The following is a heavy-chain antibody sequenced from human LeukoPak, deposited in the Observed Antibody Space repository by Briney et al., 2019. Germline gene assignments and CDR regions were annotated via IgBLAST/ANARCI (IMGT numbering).Heavy chain of an antibody. CDR2: IYYSGST. CDR1: GGSISGYS. D-gene: IGHD2-15*01. Sequence: PSETLSLTCSVSGGSISGYSWNWIRQPAGKGLEWIGYIYYSGSTNYNPSLKSRVTISVDTSKNHFSLKLSSVTAADTAVYYCARASGGARYYFDSWGQGTLVTVSS. V-gene: IGHV4-59*01. CDR3: ARASGGARYYFDS. J-gene: IGHJ4*02.